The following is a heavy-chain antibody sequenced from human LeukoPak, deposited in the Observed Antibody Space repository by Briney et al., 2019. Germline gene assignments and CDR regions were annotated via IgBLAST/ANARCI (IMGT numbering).Heavy chain of an antibody. CDR2: INPNSGGT. CDR3: ARVGGGGTVVMSH. V-gene: IGHV1-2*02. Sequence: ASVKVYCKASGYTFTGYYMHWVRQAPGQGLEWMGWINPNSGGTNYAQKFQGRVTMTRDTSISTAYMELSRLRSDDTAAYYCARVGGGGTVVMSHWGQGTLVTVSS. CDR1: GYTFTGYY. D-gene: IGHD4-23*01. J-gene: IGHJ4*02.